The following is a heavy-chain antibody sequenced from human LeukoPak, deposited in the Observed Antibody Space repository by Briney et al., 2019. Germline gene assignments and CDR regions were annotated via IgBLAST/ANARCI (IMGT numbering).Heavy chain of an antibody. D-gene: IGHD2/OR15-2a*01. Sequence: ASVTVSCKVSGYTLTELSMHWVRQAPGKGLEWMGGFDPEDGETIYAQKFQGRVTMTEDTSTDKAYMELSSLRSEDAAVYYCATCKTPDYYYYMDVWGKGTTVTVSS. CDR1: GYTLTELS. CDR3: ATCKTPDYYYYMDV. J-gene: IGHJ6*03. V-gene: IGHV1-24*01. CDR2: FDPEDGET.